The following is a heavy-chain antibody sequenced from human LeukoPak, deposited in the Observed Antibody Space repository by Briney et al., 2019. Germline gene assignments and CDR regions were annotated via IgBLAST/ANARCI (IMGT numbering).Heavy chain of an antibody. Sequence: GRSLRLSCAASGFTFSSYAMHWVRQAPGKGLEWVAVISYDGSNKYYADSVKGRFTISRDNSKNTLYLQMNSLRAEDTAVYYCARESSVRPLPGVFDYWGQGTLVTVSS. CDR1: GFTFSSYA. CDR2: ISYDGSNK. D-gene: IGHD2-21*02. J-gene: IGHJ4*02. CDR3: ARESSVRPLPGVFDY. V-gene: IGHV3-30-3*01.